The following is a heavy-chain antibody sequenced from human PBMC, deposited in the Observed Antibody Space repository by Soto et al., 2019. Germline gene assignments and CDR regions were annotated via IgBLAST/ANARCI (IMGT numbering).Heavy chain of an antibody. CDR1: GYTFIDYY. CDR2: ISPRSGGT. D-gene: IGHD3-10*01. Sequence: ASVKVSCKASGYTFIDYYIHWVRQAPGQGLEWMGWISPRSGGTNYAQKFRGRVTITSDTSINTAYMELTSLSSDDTADYYCTKKGGGPFPFDPWGQGTRVTVSS. J-gene: IGHJ5*02. V-gene: IGHV1-2*02. CDR3: TKKGGGPFPFDP.